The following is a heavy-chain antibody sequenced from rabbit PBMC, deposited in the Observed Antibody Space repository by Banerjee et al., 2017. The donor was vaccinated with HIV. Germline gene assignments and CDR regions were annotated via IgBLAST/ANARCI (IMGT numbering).Heavy chain of an antibody. D-gene: IGHD4-1*01. V-gene: IGHV1S45*01. CDR2: IYAGSGGGN. CDR3: ARDLAGVIGWNFGL. Sequence: QEQLEESGGDLVKPEGSLTLTCTASGFSFSNSYWICWVRQAPGKGLEWIACIYAGSGGGNYYASLAKGRFTISKTSSTTVTLQMTSLTAADTGAYFCARDLAGVIGWNFGLWGPGTLVTVS. CDR1: GFSFSNSYW. J-gene: IGHJ4*01.